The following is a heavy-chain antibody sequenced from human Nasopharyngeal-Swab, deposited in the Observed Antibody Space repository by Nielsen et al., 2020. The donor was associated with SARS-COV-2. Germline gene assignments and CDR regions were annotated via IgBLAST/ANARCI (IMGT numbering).Heavy chain of an antibody. D-gene: IGHD3-10*01. CDR3: ARRGVSNGFDM. CDR2: IGTAGNP. Sequence: GESLKISCTASGFTFSNFDMHWVRQRPGKGLERVSGIGTAGNPYPPGSVKGQFTITRENANNSLYLQMDSLRAGDTAVYYCARRGVSNGFDMWGQGTMVTVSS. V-gene: IGHV3-13*05. CDR1: GFTFSNFD. J-gene: IGHJ3*02.